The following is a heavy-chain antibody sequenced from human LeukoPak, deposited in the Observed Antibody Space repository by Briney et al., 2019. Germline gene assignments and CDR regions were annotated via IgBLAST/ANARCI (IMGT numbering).Heavy chain of an antibody. Sequence: GGSLRLSCAASGFTFSIYSMSWVRQAPGKGLEWVSSIGSSSSYIYYADSVKGRFTISRDNAKKSLYLQMNSLRAEDTAVYYCARDCSSTSYDHWGQGTLVTVSS. CDR1: GFTFSIYS. D-gene: IGHD2-2*01. CDR2: IGSSSSYI. J-gene: IGHJ5*02. CDR3: ARDCSSTSYDH. V-gene: IGHV3-21*01.